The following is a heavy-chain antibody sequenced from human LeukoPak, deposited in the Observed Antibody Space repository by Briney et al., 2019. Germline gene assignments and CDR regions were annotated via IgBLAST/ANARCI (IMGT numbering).Heavy chain of an antibody. D-gene: IGHD6-13*01. V-gene: IGHV4-30-4*08. CDR2: IYYSGST. Sequence: PSQTLSLTCTVSGGSISSGDYYWSWIRQPPGKGLEWIGYIYYSGSTYYNPSLKSRVTISVDTSKSQFSLKLSSVTAADTAVYYCARGPGRWYPSNWFDPWGQGTLVTVSS. CDR3: ARGPGRWYPSNWFDP. J-gene: IGHJ5*02. CDR1: GGSISSGDYY.